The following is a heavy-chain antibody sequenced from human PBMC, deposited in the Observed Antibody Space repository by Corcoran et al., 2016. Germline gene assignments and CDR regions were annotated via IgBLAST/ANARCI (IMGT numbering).Heavy chain of an antibody. CDR3: AAPRVYYDSSGYYSYYGMDV. V-gene: IGHV1-46*01. CDR2: INPSGGST. J-gene: IGHJ6*02. CDR1: GYTFTSYY. D-gene: IGHD3-22*01. Sequence: QVQLVQSGAEVKKPGASVKVSCKASGYTFTSYYMHWVRQAPGQGLEWMGIINPSGGSTSYAQKFQGRVTMTRDTSTSTVYMELSSLRSEDTAVYYCAAPRVYYDSSGYYSYYGMDVWGQGTTVTVSS.